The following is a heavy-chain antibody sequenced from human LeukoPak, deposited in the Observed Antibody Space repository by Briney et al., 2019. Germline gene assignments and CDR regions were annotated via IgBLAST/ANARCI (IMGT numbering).Heavy chain of an antibody. CDR3: ARLERHYYDSSGYYVDY. V-gene: IGHV3-53*04. CDR2: IYSGGST. D-gene: IGHD3-22*01. Sequence: GGSLRLSCAASGFTAGSNYMSWFRKAPGKGLEWVPVIYSGGSTYYADSVKGRFTISRHNSKNTLYLQMNSLRAEDTAVYYCARLERHYYDSSGYYVDYWGQGTLVTVSS. CDR1: GFTAGSNY. J-gene: IGHJ4*02.